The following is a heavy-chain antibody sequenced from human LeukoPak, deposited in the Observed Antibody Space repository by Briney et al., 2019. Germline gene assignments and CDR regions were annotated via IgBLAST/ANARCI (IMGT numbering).Heavy chain of an antibody. J-gene: IGHJ4*02. CDR2: VHPSGRT. CDR3: ASSSYDLLTGLGLTHDF. D-gene: IGHD3-9*01. CDR1: GGSFSDYF. Sequence: PSETLSLTCAVYGGSFSDYFWSWIRQPPGKRLEWVGEVHPSGRTNYKSSLKSRLTISVDTSKNQFSLSLSPVTAADTAVYFCASSSYDLLTGLGLTHDFWGQGTLVTVSS. V-gene: IGHV4-34*01.